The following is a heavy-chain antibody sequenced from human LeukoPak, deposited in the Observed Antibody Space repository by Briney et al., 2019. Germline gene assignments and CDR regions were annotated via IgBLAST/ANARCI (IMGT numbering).Heavy chain of an antibody. Sequence: SETLSLTCTVSGGSISSGSYYWSWIRQPAGKGLEWTGRIYTSGSTNYNPSLKSRVTISVDTSKNQFSLKLSSVTAADTAVYYCAREDWGSGFDYWGQGTLVTVSS. D-gene: IGHD7-27*01. CDR2: IYTSGST. CDR3: AREDWGSGFDY. CDR1: GGSISSGSYY. V-gene: IGHV4-61*02. J-gene: IGHJ4*02.